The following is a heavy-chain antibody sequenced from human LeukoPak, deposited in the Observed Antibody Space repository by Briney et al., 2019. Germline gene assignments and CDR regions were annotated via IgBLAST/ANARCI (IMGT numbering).Heavy chain of an antibody. CDR1: GFTFSSYA. Sequence: GGSLRLSCAASGFTFSSYAMSWVRQAPGKGLEWVSAISGSGGSTYCADSVKGRFTISRDNAKNSLYLQMNSLRAEDTAVYYCSKDKSRVRGVIRDAFDFWGQGTKVIVSS. CDR3: SKDKSRVRGVIRDAFDF. CDR2: ISGSGGST. J-gene: IGHJ3*01. D-gene: IGHD3-10*01. V-gene: IGHV3-23*01.